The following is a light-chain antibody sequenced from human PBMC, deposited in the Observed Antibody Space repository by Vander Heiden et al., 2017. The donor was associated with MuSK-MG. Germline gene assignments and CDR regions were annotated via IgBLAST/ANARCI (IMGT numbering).Light chain of an antibody. CDR1: QSVSSN. Sequence: EIVMTQSPATLSVSPGERATLSCRASQSVSSNLAWYQQKPGQAPRLLIYGASTRATGIPARVSGSGSGTEFTLTISSLQSEDFAVYYCHQDNNCTFTFGGGTKVEIK. CDR2: GAS. CDR3: HQDNNCTFT. V-gene: IGKV3-15*01. J-gene: IGKJ4*01.